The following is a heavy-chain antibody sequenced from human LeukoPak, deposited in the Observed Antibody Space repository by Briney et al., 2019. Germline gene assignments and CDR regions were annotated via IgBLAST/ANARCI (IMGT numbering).Heavy chain of an antibody. CDR2: IYPRGST. D-gene: IGHD7-27*01. CDR1: GGSISSGSYS. V-gene: IGHV4-30-2*01. CDR3: ARFSPRAMGNYLDF. J-gene: IGHJ4*02. Sequence: PSETLSLTCAVSGGSISSGSYSWSWIRQPPGKGLEWIGYIYPRGSTYYNPSLKSRVILSLDKSANQFPLNLSSVTAADTAVYYCARFSPRAMGNYLDFWGQGTSVTVSS.